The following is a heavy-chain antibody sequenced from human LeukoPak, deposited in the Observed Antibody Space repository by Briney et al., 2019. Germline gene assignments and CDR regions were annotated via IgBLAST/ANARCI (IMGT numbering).Heavy chain of an antibody. CDR2: IYYSGST. CDR1: GGSISSYY. D-gene: IGHD3-10*01. Sequence: PSETLSLTCTVSGGSISSYYWSWIRQPPGKGLEWIGYIYYSGSTNYNPSLKSRVTISVDTSKNQFSLKLSSVTAADTAVYYCARAQGWFAYWFDPWGRGTLVTVSS. J-gene: IGHJ5*02. CDR3: ARAQGWFAYWFDP. V-gene: IGHV4-59*01.